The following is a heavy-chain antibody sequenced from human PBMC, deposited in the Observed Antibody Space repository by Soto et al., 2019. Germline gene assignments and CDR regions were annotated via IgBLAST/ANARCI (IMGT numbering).Heavy chain of an antibody. V-gene: IGHV3-11*01. CDR2: ISSSGSTI. Sequence: GGSLRLSCAASGFTFSDYYMSWIRQAPGKGLEWVSYISSSGSTIYYADSVKGRFTISRDNAKNSLYLQMNSLRAEDTAVYYCAEFSYDFWSGSSLDVWGKGTTVTVSS. CDR1: GFTFSDYY. CDR3: AEFSYDFWSGSSLDV. J-gene: IGHJ6*04. D-gene: IGHD3-3*01.